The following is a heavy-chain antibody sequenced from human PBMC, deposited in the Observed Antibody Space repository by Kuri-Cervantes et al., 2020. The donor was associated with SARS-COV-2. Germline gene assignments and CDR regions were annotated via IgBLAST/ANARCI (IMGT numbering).Heavy chain of an antibody. CDR2: IYYSGST. CDR3: ARYLGSGRWLQSPNAFDI. V-gene: IGHV4-61*01. D-gene: IGHD5-24*01. J-gene: IGHJ3*02. Sequence: SGSLSLSCTVSGGSVSSGSYYWSWLRPPPGKGREWIGYIYYSGSTNYNPSLKSRVTISVDTSKNQFSLKLSSVTAADTAVYYCARYLGSGRWLQSPNAFDIWGQGTMVTVSS. CDR1: GGSVSSGSYY.